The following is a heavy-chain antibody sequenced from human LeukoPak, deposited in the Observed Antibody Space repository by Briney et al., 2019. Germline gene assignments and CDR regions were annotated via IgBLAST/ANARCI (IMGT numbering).Heavy chain of an antibody. D-gene: IGHD6-19*01. V-gene: IGHV1-2*02. CDR2: INPNSGGT. J-gene: IGHJ5*02. CDR3: ARTIIAVAGNNWFDP. CDR1: GYTFTGYY. Sequence: ASVKVSCKASGYTFTGYYMHWVRQAPGQGLEWRGWINPNSGGTNYAQKFQGRVTMTRDTSISTAYMELSRLRSDDTAVYYCARTIIAVAGNNWFDPWGQGTLVTVSS.